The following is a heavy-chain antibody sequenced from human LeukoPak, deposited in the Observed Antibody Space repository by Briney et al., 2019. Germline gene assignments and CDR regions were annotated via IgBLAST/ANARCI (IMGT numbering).Heavy chain of an antibody. V-gene: IGHV1-2*02. J-gene: IGHJ5*02. CDR2: IKPDGGDT. CDR1: GYTFSGYY. CDR3: VRDRPHNWFDP. Sequence: GASVKVSCKASGYTFSGYYIHWVRQAPGQGLEWMGLIKPDGGDTNYAQNFRGRVTMTRDTSITTAYMELNRLTSDDTAVYYCVRDRPHNWFDPWGQGTLVTVSS.